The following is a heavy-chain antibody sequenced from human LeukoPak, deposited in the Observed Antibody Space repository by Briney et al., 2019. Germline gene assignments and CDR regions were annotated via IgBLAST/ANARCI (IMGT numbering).Heavy chain of an antibody. V-gene: IGHV3-21*01. Sequence: GGSLRLSCAASGFTFSSYSMNWVRQAPGKGLEWVSSISSSSSYIYYADSVKGRFTISRDNAKNSLYLQMNSLRAEDTAVYYCARSGYYDILTGYPFDYWGQGTLATVSS. CDR3: ARSGYYDILTGYPFDY. CDR1: GFTFSSYS. J-gene: IGHJ4*02. CDR2: ISSSSSYI. D-gene: IGHD3-9*01.